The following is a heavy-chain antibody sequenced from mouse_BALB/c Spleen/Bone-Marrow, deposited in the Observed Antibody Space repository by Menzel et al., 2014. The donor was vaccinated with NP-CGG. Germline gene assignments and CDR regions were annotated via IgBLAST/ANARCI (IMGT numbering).Heavy chain of an antibody. Sequence: QVHVKQSGAELARPGASVKMSCGASGYTFTTYTMHWVKQRPGQGLVWIGYINPSSGYTYYNQKFKDKATLTADKSSSAAYLQLSSLTSEDSAVYYCARVYGNYDAMDYWGQGTSVTVSS. J-gene: IGHJ4*01. CDR2: INPSSGYT. V-gene: IGHV1-4*01. CDR3: ARVYGNYDAMDY. CDR1: GYTFTTYT. D-gene: IGHD2-1*01.